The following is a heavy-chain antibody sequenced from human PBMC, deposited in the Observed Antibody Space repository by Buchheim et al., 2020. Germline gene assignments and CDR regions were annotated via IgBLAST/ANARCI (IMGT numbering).Heavy chain of an antibody. CDR1: GYTFTSYY. CDR3: ARGNIVVVPAVAWFDP. V-gene: IGHV1-46*03. CDR2: INPSGGST. D-gene: IGHD2-2*01. Sequence: QVQLVQSGAEVKKPGASVKVSCKASGYTFTSYYMHWVRQAPGQGLEWMGIINPSGGSTSYAQKFQGRVTMNRDKSTSTVHMELSSLVSEYTAVYYCARGNIVVVPAVAWFDPWGQGTL. J-gene: IGHJ5*02.